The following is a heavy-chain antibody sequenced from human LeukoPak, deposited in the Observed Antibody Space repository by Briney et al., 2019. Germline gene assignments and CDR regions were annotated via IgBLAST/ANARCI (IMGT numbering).Heavy chain of an antibody. J-gene: IGHJ4*02. Sequence: GGSLRLSCAASGFTFSRYWMNWVRQAPGKGLEWLANIKEDGSEKYYADSVKGRFTISRDNPKNSLYLQMNSLRAEDTAVYYRARDYDCSGGGCYFGYWGQGTLVTVSS. CDR2: IKEDGSEK. CDR1: GFTFSRYW. V-gene: IGHV3-7*04. CDR3: ARDYDCSGGGCYFGY. D-gene: IGHD2-15*01.